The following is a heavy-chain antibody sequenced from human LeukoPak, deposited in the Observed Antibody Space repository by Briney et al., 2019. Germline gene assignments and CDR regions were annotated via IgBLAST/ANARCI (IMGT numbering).Heavy chain of an antibody. CDR2: IYHSGST. CDR1: GYSISSGYY. J-gene: IGHJ5*02. V-gene: IGHV4-38-2*02. D-gene: IGHD5-18*01. CDR3: ARDGGYNANTLNWFDP. Sequence: PSETLSLTCTVSGYSISSGYYWGWIRQPPGKGLEWIGSIYHSGSTYYNPSLKSRVTISVDTSKNQFSLKLSSVTAADTAVYYCARDGGYNANTLNWFDPWGQGTLVTVSS.